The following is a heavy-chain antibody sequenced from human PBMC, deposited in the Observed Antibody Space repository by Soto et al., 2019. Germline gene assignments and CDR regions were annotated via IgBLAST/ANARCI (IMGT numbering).Heavy chain of an antibody. V-gene: IGHV4-39*01. CDR1: GGSISNSRYY. CDR3: ARDYYDSSDYTTNWFDP. CDR2: IYHTSNT. J-gene: IGHJ5*02. Sequence: SETLSLTCTVSGGSISNSRYYWAWIRQPPGKGLEWIGSIYHTSNTYYNPSLRSRVTISVDTSKNQFSLKLTSVTAADTAVYYCARDYYDSSDYTTNWFDPWGQGTLVTVSS. D-gene: IGHD3-22*01.